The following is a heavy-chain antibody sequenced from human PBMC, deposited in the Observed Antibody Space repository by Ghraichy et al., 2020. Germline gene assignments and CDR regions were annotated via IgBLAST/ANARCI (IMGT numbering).Heavy chain of an antibody. J-gene: IGHJ4*02. Sequence: SETLSLTCTVSGGSISSSSYYWGWIRQPPGKGLEWIGSIYYNGNTYYNPSLKSRVTISIDTSKNQFSLKLRSVTASDTAVFYCAGLGPYYDSSGYHFDYWGQGTLVTVSS. V-gene: IGHV4-39*01. CDR3: AGLGPYYDSSGYHFDY. D-gene: IGHD3-22*01. CDR1: GGSISSSSYY. CDR2: IYYNGNT.